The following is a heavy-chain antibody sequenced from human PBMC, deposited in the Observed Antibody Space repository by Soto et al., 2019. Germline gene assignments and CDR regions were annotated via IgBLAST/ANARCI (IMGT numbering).Heavy chain of an antibody. D-gene: IGHD6-13*01. CDR1: GYSFTSHY. J-gene: IGHJ5*02. V-gene: IGHV1-46*03. CDR2: ISPSGDNT. Sequence: QAQLVQSGAEVKKPGASVKISCKAIGYSFTSHYMHWVRQAPGQGLEWMGTISPSGDNTGYAQKFQGRVNMTTDTSTSTVYMELTSLRSEDTAVYYCARDEIWQDLVWWFDPWGQGTLVTVSS. CDR3: ARDEIWQDLVWWFDP.